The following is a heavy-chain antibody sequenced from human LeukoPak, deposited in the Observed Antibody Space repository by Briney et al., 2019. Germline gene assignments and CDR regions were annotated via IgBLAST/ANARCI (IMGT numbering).Heavy chain of an antibody. CDR2: IYSGGST. Sequence: PGGSLRLSCAASGFTVSSNYMSWVRQAPGKGLEWVSVIYSGGSTYYADSVKGRFTISRDNSKNTLYLQMNSLRAEDTAVYYCARVNYDSSGYNPWGQGTLVTVSS. CDR1: GFTVSSNY. D-gene: IGHD3-22*01. V-gene: IGHV3-66*02. J-gene: IGHJ5*02. CDR3: ARVNYDSSGYNP.